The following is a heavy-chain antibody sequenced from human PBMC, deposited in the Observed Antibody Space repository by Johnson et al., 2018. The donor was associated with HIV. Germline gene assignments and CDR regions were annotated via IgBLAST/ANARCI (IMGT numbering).Heavy chain of an antibody. V-gene: IGHV3-66*02. CDR2: IYSGGST. Sequence: MQLVESGGDLVQPGGSLRLSCAASGFTVSSNYMNWVRQAPGKGLEWVSVIYSGGSTYYADSVKGRFTISRDNSKNTLYLQMNSLRAEDTAVYYCASTGSGSDDAFDIWGQGTMVTVSS. J-gene: IGHJ3*02. CDR1: GFTVSSNY. CDR3: ASTGSGSDDAFDI. D-gene: IGHD3-10*01.